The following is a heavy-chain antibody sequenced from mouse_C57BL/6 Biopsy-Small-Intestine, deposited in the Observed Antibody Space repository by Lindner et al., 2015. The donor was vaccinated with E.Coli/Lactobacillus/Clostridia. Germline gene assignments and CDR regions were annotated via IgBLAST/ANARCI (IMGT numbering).Heavy chain of an antibody. CDR3: ARAYSNWYFDV. CDR1: GYTFTGYW. CDR2: ILPGSGYT. D-gene: IGHD2-5*01. Sequence: VQLQESGAELMKPGASVKISCKASGYTFTGYWIEWVKQRPGHGLEWIGEILPGSGYTNDKEKFKGKATFTADTSSNTAYMQLSSLTIEDSAIYYCARAYSNWYFDVWGTGTTVTVSS. V-gene: IGHV1-9*01. J-gene: IGHJ1*03.